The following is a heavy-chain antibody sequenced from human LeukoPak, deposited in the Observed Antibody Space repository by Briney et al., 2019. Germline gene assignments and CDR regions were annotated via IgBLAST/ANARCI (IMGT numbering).Heavy chain of an antibody. CDR2: IYYSGST. D-gene: IGHD1-14*01. Sequence: ASETLSLTCTVSGGSISSSSYYWGWIRQPAGKGLEWIGSIYYSGSTYYNPSLKSRVTISVDTSKNQFSLKLSSVTAADTAVYYCARLFRGTTDWFDPWGQGTLVTVSS. J-gene: IGHJ5*02. CDR3: ARLFRGTTDWFDP. CDR1: GGSISSSSYY. V-gene: IGHV4-39*01.